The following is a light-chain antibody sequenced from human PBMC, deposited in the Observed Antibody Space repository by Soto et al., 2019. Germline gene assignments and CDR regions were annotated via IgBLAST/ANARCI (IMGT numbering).Light chain of an antibody. V-gene: IGLV2-14*01. Sequence: QSALTQPASVSGSPGQSITISCTGTSSDVGSSNYVSWYQQYPGKAPKLMIYDVSNRPSGVSYRFSGSKSGNTASLTISGLQAEDEADYYCSSYTNGSTHVVLGGGTQLTVL. CDR3: SSYTNGSTHVV. CDR1: SSDVGSSNY. CDR2: DVS. J-gene: IGLJ2*01.